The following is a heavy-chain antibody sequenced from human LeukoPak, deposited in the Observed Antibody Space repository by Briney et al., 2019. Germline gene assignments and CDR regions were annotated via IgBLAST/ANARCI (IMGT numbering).Heavy chain of an antibody. D-gene: IGHD4/OR15-4a*01. V-gene: IGHV3-23*01. CDR1: GFTFSTYA. CDR2: ISNTAGFT. CDR3: AKSNYYRSDSCQPDDAFDV. J-gene: IGHJ3*01. Sequence: GGSLRLSCAASGFTFSTYAMSWVRQVPGKGLEWVSGISNTAGFTYYADSVKGRFTISRDNSKNTLYLQLNSLRAEDTAVYYCAKSNYYRSDSCQPDDAFDVWGQGTMVTVSS.